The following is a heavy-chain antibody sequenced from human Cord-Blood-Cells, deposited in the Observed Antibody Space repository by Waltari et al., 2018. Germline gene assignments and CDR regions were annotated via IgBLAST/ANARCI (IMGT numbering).Heavy chain of an antibody. Sequence: QVQLQQWGAGLLKPSETLSLTCAVYGGSFSGYYWSWIRQPPGKGLEWIGEINHSGSTNYNPSLKSRVTISVDTSKNQFSLKLSSVTAADTAVYYCARMRLGAGIDYWGQGTLVTVSS. CDR2: INHSGST. CDR1: GGSFSGYY. J-gene: IGHJ4*02. V-gene: IGHV4-34*01. D-gene: IGHD6-19*01. CDR3: ARMRLGAGIDY.